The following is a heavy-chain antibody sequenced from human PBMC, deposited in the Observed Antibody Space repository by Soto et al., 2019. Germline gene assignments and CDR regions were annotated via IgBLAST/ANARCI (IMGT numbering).Heavy chain of an antibody. D-gene: IGHD2-8*01. CDR1: GFTFDDYA. V-gene: IGHV3-9*01. Sequence: GGSLRLSCAASGFTFDDYAMHWVRQAPGKGLEWVSGISWNSGSIGYADSVKGRFTISRDNAKNSLYLQMNSLRAEDTALYYCAKATNGVCLDYWGQGTLVTVSS. J-gene: IGHJ4*02. CDR2: ISWNSGSI. CDR3: AKATNGVCLDY.